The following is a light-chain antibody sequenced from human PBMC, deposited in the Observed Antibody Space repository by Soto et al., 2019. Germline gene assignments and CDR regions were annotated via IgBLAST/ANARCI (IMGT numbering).Light chain of an antibody. J-gene: IGLJ2*01. CDR3: CSYAGSTAL. Sequence: QSALTQPASVSGSPGQSITISCTGTSSDVGNYNLVSWYQQVPGKVPKLIIYEVIQRPSGVSNRFSGSKSGNTASLTISGLQPEDEGDDYCCSYAGSTALFGGGTKLTVL. V-gene: IGLV2-23*02. CDR2: EVI. CDR1: SSDVGNYNL.